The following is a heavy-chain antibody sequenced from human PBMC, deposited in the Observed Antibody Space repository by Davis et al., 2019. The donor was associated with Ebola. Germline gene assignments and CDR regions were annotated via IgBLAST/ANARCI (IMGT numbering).Heavy chain of an antibody. CDR2: IKHNGNT. D-gene: IGHD2/OR15-2a*01. Sequence: PGGSLRLSCAVYGGSFSGYYWSWIRQPPGKGLEWIGEIKHNGNTNYNPSLKSRVTISVDTSKNQFFLNLTSVTAADTAVYYCAKNRRFDYWGLGTLVTVSS. J-gene: IGHJ4*02. CDR1: GGSFSGYY. V-gene: IGHV4-34*01. CDR3: AKNRRFDY.